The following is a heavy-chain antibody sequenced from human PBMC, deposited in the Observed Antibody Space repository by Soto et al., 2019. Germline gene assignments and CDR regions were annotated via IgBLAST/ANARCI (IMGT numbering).Heavy chain of an antibody. CDR3: AKGSIEYSASVER. V-gene: IGHV3-23*01. D-gene: IGHD5-12*01. J-gene: IGHJ4*02. CDR1: GFFFNSYA. Sequence: EVQLLESGGGLVQPGGSLRLACAASGFFFNSYAMVWVRQDPGKGLEWVSVISARGGSSYFPDPGKGRFNISRVNSKNVRSLEMTTRRAEDTATYFWAKGSIEYSASVERWGQGTLV. CDR2: ISARGGSS.